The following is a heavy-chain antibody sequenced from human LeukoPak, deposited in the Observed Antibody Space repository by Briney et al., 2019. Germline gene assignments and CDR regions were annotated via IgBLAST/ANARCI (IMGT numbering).Heavy chain of an antibody. V-gene: IGHV4-59*11. CDR3: ARGRPQPNYCSGGSCYSWYYYYYGMDV. J-gene: IGHJ6*02. CDR2: IYYSGST. CDR1: GGSISSHY. Sequence: DPSETLSLTCTVSGGSISSHYWSWIRQPPGKGLEWIGYIYYSGSTNYNPSLKSRVTISVDTSKNQFSLKLSSVTAADTAVYYCARGRPQPNYCSGGSCYSWYYYYYGMDVWGQGTTVTVSS. D-gene: IGHD2-15*01.